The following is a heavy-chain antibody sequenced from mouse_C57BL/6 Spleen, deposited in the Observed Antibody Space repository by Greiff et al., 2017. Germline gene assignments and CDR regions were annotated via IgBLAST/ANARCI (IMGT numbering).Heavy chain of an antibody. Sequence: EVKVVESGGGLVQPGGSLKLSCAASGFTFSDYYMYWVRQTPEKRLEWVAYISNGGGSTYYPDTVKGRFTISRDNAKNTLYLQMSRLKSEDTAMYYCARAPSDYDWVYAMDYWGQGTSVTVSS. V-gene: IGHV5-12*01. CDR3: ARAPSDYDWVYAMDY. CDR1: GFTFSDYY. D-gene: IGHD2-4*01. CDR2: ISNGGGST. J-gene: IGHJ4*01.